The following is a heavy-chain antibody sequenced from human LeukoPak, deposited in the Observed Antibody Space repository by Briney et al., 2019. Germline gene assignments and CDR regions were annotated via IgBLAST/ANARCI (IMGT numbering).Heavy chain of an antibody. CDR2: IWYDGSYK. D-gene: IGHD1-26*01. Sequence: GRSLRLSCAASGFTFSSYGMHWVRQAPGKGLEWVAVIWYDGSYKYYADSVKGRFTISRDNSENTLSLEMNSLRAEDPAVFYCARLVGARGGYFDPWGQGTQVTVSS. CDR3: ARLVGARGGYFDP. V-gene: IGHV3-33*01. CDR1: GFTFSSYG. J-gene: IGHJ4*02.